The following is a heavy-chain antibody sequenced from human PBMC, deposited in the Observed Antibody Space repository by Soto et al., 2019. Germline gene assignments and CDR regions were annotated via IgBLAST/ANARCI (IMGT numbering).Heavy chain of an antibody. J-gene: IGHJ4*02. Sequence: EVQLVESGGGLVQPGGSLRLSCVASGFTCSSYRIVWVRQAPGKVLEWVSYIFTTGTTIYYADSVKGRVTVSRDNAKNSLFLLLNSLRDEDTAVYYCARDKDWAFAYWGQGTLGTVAS. D-gene: IGHD3-9*01. CDR2: IFTTGTTI. V-gene: IGHV3-48*02. CDR3: ARDKDWAFAY. CDR1: GFTCSSYR.